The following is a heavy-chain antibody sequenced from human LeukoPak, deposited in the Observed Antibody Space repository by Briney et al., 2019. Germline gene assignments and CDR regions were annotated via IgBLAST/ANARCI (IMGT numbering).Heavy chain of an antibody. Sequence: GSLRLSCAASGFTFSSYAMSWIRQPPGKGLEWIGEINHSGSTNYNPSLKSRVTISVDTSKNQFSLKLSSVTAADTAVYYCARASPRGEMATIVLGYWGQGTLVTVSS. V-gene: IGHV4-34*01. J-gene: IGHJ4*02. D-gene: IGHD5-24*01. CDR1: GFTFSSYA. CDR2: INHSGST. CDR3: ARASPRGEMATIVLGY.